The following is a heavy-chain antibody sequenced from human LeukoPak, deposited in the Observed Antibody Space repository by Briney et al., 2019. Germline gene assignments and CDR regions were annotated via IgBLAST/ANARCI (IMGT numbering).Heavy chain of an antibody. D-gene: IGHD5-18*01. V-gene: IGHV3-23*01. CDR3: AKGNGYSYGRYYFDY. CDR2: ITASGGNT. J-gene: IGHJ4*02. Sequence: GGSLRLSCAASGYTFSSYAMGWVRQAPGKGLEWVSAITASGGNTYYADSVKGRFTISRDNSKNTLYLQVNSLRAEDTAVYYCAKGNGYSYGRYYFDYWGQGTLVTVSS. CDR1: GYTFSSYA.